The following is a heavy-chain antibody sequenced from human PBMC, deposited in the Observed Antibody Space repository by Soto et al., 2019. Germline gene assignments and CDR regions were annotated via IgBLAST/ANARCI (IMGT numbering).Heavy chain of an antibody. CDR3: ARDPGDIVVVVAAYWFDP. CDR1: GFTFSSYA. V-gene: IGHV3-30-3*01. J-gene: IGHJ5*02. D-gene: IGHD2-15*01. CDR2: ISYDGSNK. Sequence: GGSLRLSCAASGFTFSSYAMHWVRQAPGKGLEWVAVISYDGSNKYYADSVKGRFTISRDNSKNTLYLQMNSLRAEDTAVYYCARDPGDIVVVVAAYWFDPWGQGTLVTVSS.